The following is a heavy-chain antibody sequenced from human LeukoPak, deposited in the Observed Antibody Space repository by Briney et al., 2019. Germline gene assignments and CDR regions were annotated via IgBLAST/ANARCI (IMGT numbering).Heavy chain of an antibody. CDR1: GFTFDDYA. V-gene: IGHV3-9*03. J-gene: IGHJ3*02. CDR3: AKSRAYYYDSSGPVGAFDI. Sequence: GGSLRLSCAASGFTFDDYAMHWVRQAPGKGLKWVSGITWNSGSIGYADSVKGRFTISRDNAKNSLYLQMNSLRAEDMALYYCAKSRAYYYDSSGPVGAFDIWGQGTMVTVSS. D-gene: IGHD3-22*01. CDR2: ITWNSGSI.